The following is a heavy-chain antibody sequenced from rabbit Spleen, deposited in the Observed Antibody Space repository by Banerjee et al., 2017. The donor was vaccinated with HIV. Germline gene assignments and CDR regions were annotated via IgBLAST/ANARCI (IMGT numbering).Heavy chain of an antibody. CDR1: GFSFSDGYV. J-gene: IGHJ4*02. CDR2: VNRDGPI. D-gene: IGHD3-1*01. CDR3: ARNIPGTGVGFDI. V-gene: IGHV1S69*01. Sequence: EESGGDLVQPEGSLTLTCKASGFSFSDGYVMSWVRQAPGKGLEWIGIVNRDGPIYYTNWAKGRFTISKTSTTVDLKIDSPTIEDTGTYFCARNIPGTGVGFDIWGPGTLVTVS.